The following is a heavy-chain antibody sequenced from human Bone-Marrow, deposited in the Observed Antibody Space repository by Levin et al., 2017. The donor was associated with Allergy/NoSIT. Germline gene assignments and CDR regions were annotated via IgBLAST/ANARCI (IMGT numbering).Heavy chain of an antibody. CDR1: GFTFSSYG. Sequence: GESLKISCAASGFTFSSYGMHWVRQAPGKGLEWVAVISYDGSNKYYADSVKGRFTISRDNSKNTLYLQMNSLRAEDTAVYYCAKGGSITMVRGVIIPNFDYWGQGTLVTVSS. CDR2: ISYDGSNK. CDR3: AKGGSITMVRGVIIPNFDY. J-gene: IGHJ4*02. D-gene: IGHD3-10*01. V-gene: IGHV3-30*18.